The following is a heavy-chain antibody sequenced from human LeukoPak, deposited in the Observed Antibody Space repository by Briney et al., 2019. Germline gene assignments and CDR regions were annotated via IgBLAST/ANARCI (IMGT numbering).Heavy chain of an antibody. J-gene: IGHJ4*02. CDR1: GGSISSGSYY. Sequence: PSQTLSLTCTVSGGSISSGSYYWSWIRQPAGTGLEWIGRMYTSGTTNYNPSLKSRVTISVDTSKNQYSLKLSSVTAADTAVYYCARQIGDTDYWGQGTLVTVSS. CDR3: ARQIGDTDY. D-gene: IGHD5-18*01. CDR2: MYTSGTT. V-gene: IGHV4-61*02.